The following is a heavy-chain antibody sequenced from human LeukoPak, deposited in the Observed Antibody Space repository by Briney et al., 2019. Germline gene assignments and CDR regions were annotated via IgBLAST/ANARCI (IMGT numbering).Heavy chain of an antibody. CDR3: ARDNYDFWSGYYHFDY. CDR1: GFTFSSYG. V-gene: IGHV3-30*02. CDR2: IRYDGSNK. D-gene: IGHD3-3*01. Sequence: GGSLRLSCAASGFTFSSYGMHWVRQAPGKGLEWVAFIRYDGSNKYYADSVKGRFTISRDNSKNTLYLQMNSLRAEDTAVYYCARDNYDFWSGYYHFDYWGQGTLVTVSS. J-gene: IGHJ4*02.